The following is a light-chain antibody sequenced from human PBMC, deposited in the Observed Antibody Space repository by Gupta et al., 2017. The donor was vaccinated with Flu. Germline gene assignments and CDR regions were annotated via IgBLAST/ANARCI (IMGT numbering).Light chain of an antibody. V-gene: IGKV1-9*01. CDR1: QDISTY. CDR2: GAS. Sequence: DIQLTQSPPFLSASVGDRVTITCRASQDISTYLAWYQQNPGKAPKLLIYGASTLQSGVPSRFSGSRSGTEFTLTINSLQPEDFATYYCQQVNSYPLTFGQGTKVEIK. CDR3: QQVNSYPLT. J-gene: IGKJ1*01.